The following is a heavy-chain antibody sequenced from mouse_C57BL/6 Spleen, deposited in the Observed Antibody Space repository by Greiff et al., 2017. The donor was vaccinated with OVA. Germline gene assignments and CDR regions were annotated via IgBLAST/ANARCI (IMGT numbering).Heavy chain of an antibody. V-gene: IGHV5-6*01. J-gene: IGHJ4*01. D-gene: IGHD4-1*01. CDR3: ARLLNWDDAMDY. Sequence: EVQRVESGGDLVKPGGSLKLSCAASGFTFSSYGMSWVRQTPDKRLEWVATISSGGSYTYYPDSVKGRFTISRDNAKNTLYLQMSSLKSEDTAMYYCARLLNWDDAMDYWGQGTSVTVSS. CDR2: ISSGGSYT. CDR1: GFTFSSYG.